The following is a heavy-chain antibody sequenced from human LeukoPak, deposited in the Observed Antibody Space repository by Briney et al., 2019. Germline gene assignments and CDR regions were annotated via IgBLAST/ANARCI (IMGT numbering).Heavy chain of an antibody. CDR3: ARGPHFYGSGSYEYSYYYYYYGMDV. J-gene: IGHJ6*04. CDR1: GGSISSYY. V-gene: IGHV4-34*01. D-gene: IGHD3-10*01. CDR2: INHKGAT. Sequence: PSETLSLTCTVSGGSISSYYWSWIRQPPGKGLEWIGEINHKGATNYNPSLKSRVTISLDTSKNQFSLKLSSVTAADTAVYYCARGPHFYGSGSYEYSYYYYYYGMDVWGKGTAVTVSS.